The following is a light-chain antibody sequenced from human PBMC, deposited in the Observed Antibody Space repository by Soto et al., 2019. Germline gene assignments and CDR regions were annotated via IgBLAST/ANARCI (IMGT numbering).Light chain of an antibody. CDR1: QTIGTS. J-gene: IGKJ4*01. CDR2: GAF. Sequence: ETVMTQSPATLSVSPGQRVTLSCRASQTIGTSLAWYQQRPGQAPRLLIYGAFTRATGIPGRFSGSGSGTDFTLSISSLQSEDFALYYCQQYKNWPLTFGGGTKVEIK. CDR3: QQYKNWPLT. V-gene: IGKV3-15*01.